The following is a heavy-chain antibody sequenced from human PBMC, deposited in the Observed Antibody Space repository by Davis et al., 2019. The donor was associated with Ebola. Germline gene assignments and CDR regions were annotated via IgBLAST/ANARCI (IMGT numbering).Heavy chain of an antibody. CDR2: IYPGDSDT. J-gene: IGHJ6*02. CDR3: ARLQDSSSSGYYYYYGMDV. CDR1: GYSFTSYW. V-gene: IGHV5-51*01. D-gene: IGHD6-6*01. Sequence: KVSCKGSGYSFTSYWIGWVRQMPGKGLEWMGIIYPGDSDTRYSPSFQGQVTISADKSISTAYLQWSSLEASDTAMYYCARLQDSSSSGYYYYYGMDVWGQGTTVTVSS.